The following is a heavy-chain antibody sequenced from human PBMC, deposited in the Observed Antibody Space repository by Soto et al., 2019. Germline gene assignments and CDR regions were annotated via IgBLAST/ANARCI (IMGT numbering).Heavy chain of an antibody. D-gene: IGHD5-18*01. CDR3: ARAILEDTAMVRYYYGMDV. V-gene: IGHV4-59*01. Sequence: SETLSLTCSVSGGSISSYYWSWIRQPPGKGLEWIGYIYYSGSTNYNPSLKSRVTIPVDTSKNQFSLKLSSVTAADTAVYYCARAILEDTAMVRYYYGMDVWGQGTTVTVSS. CDR2: IYYSGST. J-gene: IGHJ6*02. CDR1: GGSISSYY.